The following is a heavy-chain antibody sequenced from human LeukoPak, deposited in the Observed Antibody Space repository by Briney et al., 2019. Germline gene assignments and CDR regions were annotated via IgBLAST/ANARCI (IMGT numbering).Heavy chain of an antibody. CDR3: AKDRHYYDSSGYPN. CDR2: ISGSGGST. CDR1: GFTFSSYA. V-gene: IGHV3-23*01. J-gene: IGHJ4*02. Sequence: GGSLRLSWAASGFTFSSYAMSWVRQARGKGLEWVSAISGSGGSTYYADSVKGRFTISRDNSKNTLHLQMNSLRAEDTAVYYCAKDRHYYDSSGYPNWGQGTLVTVSS. D-gene: IGHD3-22*01.